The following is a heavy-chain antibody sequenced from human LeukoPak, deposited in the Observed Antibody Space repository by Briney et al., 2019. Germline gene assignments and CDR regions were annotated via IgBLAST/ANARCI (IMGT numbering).Heavy chain of an antibody. J-gene: IGHJ4*02. V-gene: IGHV3-7*01. D-gene: IGHD6-19*01. Sequence: GGSLRLSCAASGFSFSNHYMRWIRQAPGKGLEWVANINEDGSNKWHLGSVKGRFTVSRDNARDALYLQMNSLRVEDTAVYYCTRVIVAVPGYFDYFDFWGQGALVTVSS. CDR1: GFSFSNHY. CDR3: TRVIVAVPGYFDYFDF. CDR2: INEDGSNK.